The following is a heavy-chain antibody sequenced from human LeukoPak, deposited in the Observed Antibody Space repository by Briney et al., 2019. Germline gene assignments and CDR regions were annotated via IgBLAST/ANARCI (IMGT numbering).Heavy chain of an antibody. Sequence: ASVKVSCKASGYTFASYAMHWVRQAPGQRLEWMGWINAGNGNTKYSQKFQGRVTIARDTSASTAYMELSSLRSEDTAVYYCARARYSSGWLFDYWGQGTLVTVSS. V-gene: IGHV1-3*01. J-gene: IGHJ4*02. CDR3: ARARYSSGWLFDY. CDR1: GYTFASYA. CDR2: INAGNGNT. D-gene: IGHD6-19*01.